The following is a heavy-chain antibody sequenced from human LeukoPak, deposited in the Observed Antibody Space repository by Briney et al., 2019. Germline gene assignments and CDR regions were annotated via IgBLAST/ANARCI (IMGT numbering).Heavy chain of an antibody. J-gene: IGHJ4*01. CDR3: ERHDSLLGRLFDY. Sequence: SETLSLTCNVSGGSISGNSYYWAWIRQSPGQGLDWIGSVYYNGNTYYNPSHKSRVTISVDTSKNQFSLNLSSVTAADTAVYYCERHDSLLGRLFDYWGHGTLVAVSS. D-gene: IGHD2-21*01. CDR1: GGSISGNSYY. CDR2: VYYNGNT. V-gene: IGHV4-39*01.